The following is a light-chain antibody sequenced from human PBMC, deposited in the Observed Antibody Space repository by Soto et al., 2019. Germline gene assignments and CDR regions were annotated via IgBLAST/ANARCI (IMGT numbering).Light chain of an antibody. CDR3: QQSYRTPHT. CDR1: QGVSAY. Sequence: DIQMTQSPSSLSASVGDRVTITCRASQGVSAYLLWYQQRQGRAPKLLIYAASNLLSGVPSRFRGSGAGTNVTLNTSSLQPEDLSTYYCQQSYRTPHTFGQETKMETK. J-gene: IGKJ2*01. V-gene: IGKV1-39*01. CDR2: AAS.